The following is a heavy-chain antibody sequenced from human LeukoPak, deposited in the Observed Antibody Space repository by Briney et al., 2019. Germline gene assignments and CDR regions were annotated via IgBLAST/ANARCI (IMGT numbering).Heavy chain of an antibody. CDR1: VGSISSSGW. Sequence: SETLSLTCTVSVGSISSSGWLSWVRQPPGKGLEWIGEIYHTGSPIYNPSLKNRATISIDRSKNQFFLRLSSVTAADTAVYYCTRDPHCSSPNCPTDYWGQGTLVTVSS. D-gene: IGHD2-2*01. J-gene: IGHJ4*02. CDR3: TRDPHCSSPNCPTDY. CDR2: IYHTGSP. V-gene: IGHV4-4*02.